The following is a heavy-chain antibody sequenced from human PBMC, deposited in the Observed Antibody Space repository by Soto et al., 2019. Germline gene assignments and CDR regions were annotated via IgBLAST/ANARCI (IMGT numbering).Heavy chain of an antibody. V-gene: IGHV3-7*01. CDR2: IKKDGSER. J-gene: IGHJ4*02. CDR3: ARDGGATEFDY. Sequence: GGSMRLSCVASGVNFGSYGMSWVRQAPGKGLEWVANIKKDGSERYYVDSVKGRFTISRDNAKNSLYLQMNSLRAEDTAVYYCARDGGATEFDYWGQGTLVTVSS. D-gene: IGHD1-26*01. CDR1: GVNFGSYG.